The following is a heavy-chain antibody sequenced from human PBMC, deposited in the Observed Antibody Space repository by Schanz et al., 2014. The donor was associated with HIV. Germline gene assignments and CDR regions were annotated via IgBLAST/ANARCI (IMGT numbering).Heavy chain of an antibody. CDR2: LSYDGTNK. Sequence: QVQLVESGGGVVQPGRSLRLSCAASGFTFSSYGMHWVRQSPGKGLEWVAVLSYDGTNKYYADSVRGRFSISRDNSKNTLYLQMNSLTAEDTAVYYCARAFSVGQLVRVVDSWGQGTPVTVSS. D-gene: IGHD6-6*01. V-gene: IGHV3-30*03. CDR1: GFTFSSYG. J-gene: IGHJ4*02. CDR3: ARAFSVGQLVRVVDS.